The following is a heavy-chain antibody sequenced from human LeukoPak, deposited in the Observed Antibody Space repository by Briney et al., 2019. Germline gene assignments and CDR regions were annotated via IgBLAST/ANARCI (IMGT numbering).Heavy chain of an antibody. Sequence: GGSLRLSCAASGFTFSSYWMSWVRQAPGKGLEWVANIKQDGSEKYYVDSVKGRFTISRDNAKNSLYLQMNSLRAEDTAVYYCARDSKYYYDSSGYYDYWGQGTLVTVSS. CDR3: ARDSKYYYDSSGYYDY. J-gene: IGHJ4*02. CDR1: GFTFSSYW. V-gene: IGHV3-7*01. D-gene: IGHD3-22*01. CDR2: IKQDGSEK.